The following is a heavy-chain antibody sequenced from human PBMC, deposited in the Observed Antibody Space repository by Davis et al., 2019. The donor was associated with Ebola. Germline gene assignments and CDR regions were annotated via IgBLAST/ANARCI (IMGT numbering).Heavy chain of an antibody. J-gene: IGHJ6*02. CDR1: GGSMKSSY. CDR3: AREYYGYYYYGMDV. CDR2: IFDSGNI. D-gene: IGHD4-17*01. V-gene: IGHV4-59*12. Sequence: SETLSLTCTVSGGSMKSSYWSWIRQSPGKGLEWIGNIFDSGNINYSPSLKSRVTISVDTSKNQFSLKLSSVTAADTAVYYCAREYYGYYYYGMDVWGQGTTVTVSS.